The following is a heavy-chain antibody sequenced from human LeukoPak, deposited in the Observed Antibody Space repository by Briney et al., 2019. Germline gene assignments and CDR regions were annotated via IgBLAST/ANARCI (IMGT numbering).Heavy chain of an antibody. J-gene: IGHJ4*02. D-gene: IGHD2-15*01. V-gene: IGHV3-30*01. CDR3: ARGYCSGGSCQFDY. CDR2: ISYDGSNK. Sequence: GGSLRLSCAASGFTFSSYAMHWVRQAPGKGLEWVAVISYDGSNKCYADSVKGRFTISRDNSKNTLYLQMNSLRAEDTAVYYCARGYCSGGSCQFDYWGQGILVTVSS. CDR1: GFTFSSYA.